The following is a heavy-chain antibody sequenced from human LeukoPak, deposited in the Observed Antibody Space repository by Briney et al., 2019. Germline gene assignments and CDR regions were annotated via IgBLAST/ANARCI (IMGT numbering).Heavy chain of an antibody. CDR2: FDPEEAKM. CDR1: GNSPSELS. D-gene: IGHD3-3*01. CDR3: TTRSGDFWSGFVN. Sequence: VASVKVSCKVSGNSPSELSIQTVRQAPGKGPECMGGFDPEEAKMVYAQNFQGRVTMTEDTSTQTAYMELSCLTSDQTAVYYCTTRSGDFWSGFVNWGRGTLVTVSS. J-gene: IGHJ4*02. V-gene: IGHV1-24*01.